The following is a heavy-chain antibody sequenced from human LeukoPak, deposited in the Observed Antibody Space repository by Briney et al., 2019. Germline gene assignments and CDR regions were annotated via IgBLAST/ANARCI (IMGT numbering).Heavy chain of an antibody. CDR3: ARELTAGYSYGTGYFDY. D-gene: IGHD5-18*01. CDR2: IYYSGST. Sequence: SQTLSLTCTVSGGSISSGDYYWSWIRQPPGKGPEWIGYIYYSGSTYYNPSLKSRVTISVDTSKNQFSLKLSSVTAADTAVYYCARELTAGYSYGTGYFDYWGQGTLVTVSS. CDR1: GGSISSGDYY. J-gene: IGHJ4*02. V-gene: IGHV4-30-4*01.